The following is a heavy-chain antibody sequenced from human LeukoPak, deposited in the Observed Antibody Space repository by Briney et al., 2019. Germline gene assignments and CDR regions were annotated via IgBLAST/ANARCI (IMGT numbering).Heavy chain of an antibody. J-gene: IGHJ4*02. CDR3: ARAGGYDIASIDY. Sequence: SETLSLTCAVYGGSFSGYSWSWIRQPPGKGLEWIGYIYHSGSTYYNPSLKSRVTISVDRSKNQFSLKLSSVTAADTAVYYCARAGGYDIASIDYWGQGTLVTVSS. D-gene: IGHD3-9*01. V-gene: IGHV4-30-2*01. CDR2: IYHSGST. CDR1: GGSFSGYS.